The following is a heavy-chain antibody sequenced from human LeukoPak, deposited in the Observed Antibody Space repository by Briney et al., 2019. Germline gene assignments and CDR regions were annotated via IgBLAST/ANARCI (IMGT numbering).Heavy chain of an antibody. Sequence: SETLSLTRTVSGYSISSGYYWGWIRQPPGKGLEWIGSIYHSGSTYYNPSLKSRVTISVDTSKNQFSLKLSSVTAADTAVYYCARVGYSSGWYIDYWGQGTLVTVSS. V-gene: IGHV4-38-2*02. J-gene: IGHJ4*02. CDR3: ARVGYSSGWYIDY. CDR2: IYHSGST. CDR1: GYSISSGYY. D-gene: IGHD6-19*01.